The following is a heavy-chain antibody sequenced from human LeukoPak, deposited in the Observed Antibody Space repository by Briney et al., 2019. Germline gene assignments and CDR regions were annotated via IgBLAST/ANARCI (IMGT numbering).Heavy chain of an antibody. Sequence: ASVKVSCKASGYTFTSYGISWGRQPPRQGLAWMGWISAYNGNTNYAQKLQGRVTMTTDTSTSTAYMELRSLRSDDTAVYYCARPVWFGELTPMDVWGQGTTVTVSS. V-gene: IGHV1-18*01. CDR3: ARPVWFGELTPMDV. J-gene: IGHJ6*02. D-gene: IGHD3-10*01. CDR2: ISAYNGNT. CDR1: GYTFTSYG.